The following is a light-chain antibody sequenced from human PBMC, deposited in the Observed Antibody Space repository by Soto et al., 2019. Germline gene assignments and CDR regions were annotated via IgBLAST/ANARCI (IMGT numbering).Light chain of an antibody. CDR3: QQDGKSPIS. J-gene: IGKJ5*01. CDR1: QTISNM. CDR2: AAS. Sequence: PSEKVCHCYRANQTISNMLAWYQQKPGQAPRLLIYAASTRATGVSARFSGSGSGTEFTLTISSLEPEDFTVYCCQQDGKSPISFGQGTRLAI. V-gene: IGKV3D-15*02.